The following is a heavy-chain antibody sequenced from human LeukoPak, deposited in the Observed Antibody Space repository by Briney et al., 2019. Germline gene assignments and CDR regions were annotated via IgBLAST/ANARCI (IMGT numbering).Heavy chain of an antibody. J-gene: IGHJ4*02. CDR2: ISYDGSNK. CDR1: GFTFSSYA. CDR3: AKTPVGATT. D-gene: IGHD1-26*01. V-gene: IGHV3-30-3*02. Sequence: GGSLRLSCAASGFTFSSYAMHWVRQAPGKGLEWVAVISYDGSNKYYADSVKGRFTISRDNSKNTLYLQMNSLRAEDTAVYYCAKTPVGATTWGQGTLVTVSS.